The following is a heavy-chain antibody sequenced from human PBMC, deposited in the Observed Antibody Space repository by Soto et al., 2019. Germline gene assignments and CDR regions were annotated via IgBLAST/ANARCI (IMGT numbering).Heavy chain of an antibody. CDR3: ARGKRLAVAGTRWFDP. CDR1: GYTFTSYA. V-gene: IGHV1-3*01. Sequence: ASVKVSCKASGYTFTSYAMHWVRQAPGQRLEWMGWINAGNGNTKYSQKFQGRVTITRDTSASTAYMELSRLRSEDTAVYYCARGKRLAVAGTRWFDPWGQGTLVTVSS. J-gene: IGHJ5*02. D-gene: IGHD6-19*01. CDR2: INAGNGNT.